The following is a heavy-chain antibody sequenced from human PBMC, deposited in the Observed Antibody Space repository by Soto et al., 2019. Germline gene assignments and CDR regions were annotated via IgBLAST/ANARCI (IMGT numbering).Heavy chain of an antibody. Sequence: SETLSLTCTVSGGSISSGGYYWSWIRQHPGKGLEWIGYIYYSGSTYYNPSLKSRVTMSVDTSKNHFSLKLSSVTAADTAVYYCAVVVPARFDYWGQGTLVTVSS. D-gene: IGHD2-2*01. CDR2: IYYSGST. J-gene: IGHJ4*02. V-gene: IGHV4-31*03. CDR1: GGSISSGGYY. CDR3: AVVVPARFDY.